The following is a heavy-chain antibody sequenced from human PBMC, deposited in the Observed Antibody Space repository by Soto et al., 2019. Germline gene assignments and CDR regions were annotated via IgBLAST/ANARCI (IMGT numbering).Heavy chain of an antibody. CDR3: ARVLGSSPDRGDNWFDP. V-gene: IGHV1-2*04. CDR2: INPNSGGT. J-gene: IGHJ5*02. D-gene: IGHD6-6*01. CDR1: GYTFTGYY. Sequence: ASVKVSCKASGYTFTGYYMHWVRQAPGQGLEWMGWINPNSGGTNYAQKFQGWVTMTRDTSISTAYMELSRLRSDDTAVYYCARVLGSSPDRGDNWFDPWGQGTLVTXSS.